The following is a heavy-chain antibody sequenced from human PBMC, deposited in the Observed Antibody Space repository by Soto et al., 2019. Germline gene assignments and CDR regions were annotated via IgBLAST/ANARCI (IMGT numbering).Heavy chain of an antibody. D-gene: IGHD1-7*01. CDR1: GYSISSGYY. V-gene: IGHV4-38-2*01. J-gene: IGHJ5*02. CDR3: ARPTGTTSWFDP. CDR2: IYHSGST. Sequence: PSETLSLTCAVSGYSISSGYYWGWIRQPPGKGLEWIGSIYHSGSTYYNPSLKSRVTISVDTSKNQFSLKLSSVTAADTAVYYSARPTGTTSWFDPWGQGTLVTVSS.